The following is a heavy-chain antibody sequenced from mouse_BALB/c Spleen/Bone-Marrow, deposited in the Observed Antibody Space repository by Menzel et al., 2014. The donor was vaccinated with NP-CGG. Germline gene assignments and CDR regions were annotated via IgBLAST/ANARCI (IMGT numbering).Heavy chain of an antibody. CDR3: ASYDYGCYFDY. Sequence: DVKLQESGAELVKPGASVKLSCTASGFNIKDTYMHWVKQRPEQGLEWIGRIDPANGNTKYDQKFQGKATITADTSSNTAYLQLSSLTSEDTAVYYCASYDYGCYFDYWGQGTTLTVSS. D-gene: IGHD2-4*01. CDR2: IDPANGNT. J-gene: IGHJ2*01. CDR1: GFNIKDTY. V-gene: IGHV14-3*02.